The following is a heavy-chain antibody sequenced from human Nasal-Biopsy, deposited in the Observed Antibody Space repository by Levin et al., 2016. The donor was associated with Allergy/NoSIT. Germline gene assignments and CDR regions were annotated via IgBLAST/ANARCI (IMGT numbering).Heavy chain of an antibody. V-gene: IGHV4-34*13. CDR3: ARVNRVLRYMGRRRNWGHTYQGVDV. Sequence: GSFGGHSWTWVRQPPGKGLEWIGEIDPTGRPDYNPSLKSRATISLDTSKNQFSLKVTSATVADTAVYFCARVNRVLRYMGRRRNWGHTYQGVDVWGQGTTVTVS. J-gene: IGHJ6*02. D-gene: IGHD2-2*01. CDR2: IDPTGRP. CDR1: GSFGGHS.